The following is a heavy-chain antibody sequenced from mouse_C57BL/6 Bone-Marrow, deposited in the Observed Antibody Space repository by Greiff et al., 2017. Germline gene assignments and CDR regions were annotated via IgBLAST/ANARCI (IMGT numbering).Heavy chain of an antibody. Sequence: EVQLVQSGGDLVKPGASLKLSCAASGFTFTSYGMSWVRQTPDQRLEWVATISSGGSYTYYPDSVKGRFTFSRENASNTLYLQMSSLKSEDTAMYYCARRRLPAWFAYWGQGTLVTVSA. CDR1: GFTFTSYG. V-gene: IGHV5-6*01. CDR3: ARRRLPAWFAY. CDR2: ISSGGSYT. D-gene: IGHD6-1*01. J-gene: IGHJ3*01.